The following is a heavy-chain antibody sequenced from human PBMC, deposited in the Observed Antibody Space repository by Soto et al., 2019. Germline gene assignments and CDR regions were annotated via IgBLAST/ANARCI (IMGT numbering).Heavy chain of an antibody. D-gene: IGHD6-6*01. CDR1: GGSFSGYY. CDR2: INHSGST. V-gene: IGHV4-34*01. CDR3: AREVGELDYSSSSDAFDI. J-gene: IGHJ3*02. Sequence: LSLTCAVYGGSFSGYYWSWIRQPPGKGLEWIGEINHSGSTNYNPSLKSRVTISVDTSKNQFSLKLSSVTAADTAVYYCAREVGELDYSSSSDAFDIWGQGTMVTVSS.